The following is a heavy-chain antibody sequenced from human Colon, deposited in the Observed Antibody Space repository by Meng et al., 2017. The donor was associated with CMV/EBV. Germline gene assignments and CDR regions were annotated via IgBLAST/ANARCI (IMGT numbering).Heavy chain of an antibody. CDR3: QTNPQVVPAAIFPTFDY. CDR2: IYSGGGST. J-gene: IGHJ4*02. D-gene: IGHD2-2*02. V-gene: IGHV3-23*03. Sequence: GESLKISCAASGFTFSSYAMSWVRQAPGKGLEWVSVIYSGGGSTYYADSVKGRFTISRDNSKNTLYLQMNSLRAEDTAVYYCQTNPQVVPAAIFPTFDYWGQGTLVTVSS. CDR1: GFTFSSYA.